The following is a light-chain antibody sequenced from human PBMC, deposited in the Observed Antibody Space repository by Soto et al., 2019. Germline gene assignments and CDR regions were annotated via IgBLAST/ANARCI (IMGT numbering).Light chain of an antibody. CDR2: GAS. CDR1: QGVSSSY. V-gene: IGKV3D-15*01. Sequence: EIVLTQSPGTLSLSPGERATLSCRAIQGVSSSYLAWYQQKPGQAPRLLIYGASSRATGIPARFSGSGSGTELTLTISSLQSEDFAVYYYQQYNNWPRTFGQGTKVDIK. J-gene: IGKJ1*01. CDR3: QQYNNWPRT.